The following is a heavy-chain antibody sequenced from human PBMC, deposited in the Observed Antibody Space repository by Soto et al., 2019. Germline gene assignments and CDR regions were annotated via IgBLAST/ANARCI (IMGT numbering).Heavy chain of an antibody. CDR3: ARVIPGVEAWFDP. Sequence: ASVKVSCKASGYTFTNFGVTWVRRAPGQGLEWMGWISAYTDTPNYAQKFQGRVTMTIDTSTSTAYMDLRSLTSDDTAVYYCARVIPGVEAWFDPWGQGTLVTAPQ. J-gene: IGHJ5*02. V-gene: IGHV1-18*01. CDR1: GYTFTNFG. CDR2: ISAYTDTP. D-gene: IGHD2-2*01.